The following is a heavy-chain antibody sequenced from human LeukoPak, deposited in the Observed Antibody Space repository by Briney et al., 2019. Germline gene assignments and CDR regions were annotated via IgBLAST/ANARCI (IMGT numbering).Heavy chain of an antibody. Sequence: GGSLRLSCAASGFTFTNYAMSWVRQAPGKGLEWVSTISGSGTGTYFADSVKGRFTIYRDNSNNTLYLQMNSLRAEDTAAYYCARQGRSSAWYRDYWAREPWSPSPQ. D-gene: IGHD6-19*01. CDR3: ARQGRSSAWYRDY. V-gene: IGHV3-23*01. CDR2: ISGSGTGT. J-gene: IGHJ4*02. CDR1: GFTFTNYA.